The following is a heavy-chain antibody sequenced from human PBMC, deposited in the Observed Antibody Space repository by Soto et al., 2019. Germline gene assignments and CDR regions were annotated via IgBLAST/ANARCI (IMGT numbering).Heavy chain of an antibody. Sequence: EVQLLESGGGLVQPGGSLRLSCTTSRFTFTNYGMNWVRQAPGKGLEWVAGVSARGRDTSYADSVKGRFIISRDNSKDTLHLQMNSLRAEDTAVYYCAKEKPTTTCFDYWGPGTLVTVSS. CDR1: RFTFTNYG. J-gene: IGHJ4*02. CDR3: AKEKPTTTCFDY. V-gene: IGHV3-23*01. D-gene: IGHD1-1*01. CDR2: VSARGRDT.